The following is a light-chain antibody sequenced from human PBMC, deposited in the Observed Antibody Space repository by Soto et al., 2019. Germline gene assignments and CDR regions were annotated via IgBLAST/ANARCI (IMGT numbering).Light chain of an antibody. Sequence: DIQMTQSPSSLSASVGDRVTITCRASQSISSYLNWYQQKPGKAPKLLIYAASSLQSGVPSRFSGSGSGTYFTLTISSLQPEDFATYYCQQSYSTPVEAFGQGTKLEIK. CDR2: AAS. V-gene: IGKV1-39*01. CDR1: QSISSY. CDR3: QQSYSTPVEA. J-gene: IGKJ2*01.